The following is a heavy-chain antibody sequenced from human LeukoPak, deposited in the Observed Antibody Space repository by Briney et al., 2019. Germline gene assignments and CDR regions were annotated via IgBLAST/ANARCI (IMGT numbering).Heavy chain of an antibody. CDR2: IRYDGSNK. CDR1: GFTFRSYG. CDR3: ARHYYDSSGYYYRAYFQH. D-gene: IGHD3-22*01. Sequence: PGGSLRLSCAASGFTFRSYGMHWVRQAPGKGLEWVAFIRYDGSNKYYGDSVKGRFTISRDNSKNTLYLQMNSLRAEDTAVYYCARHYYDSSGYYYRAYFQHWGQGTLVTVSS. V-gene: IGHV3-30*02. J-gene: IGHJ1*01.